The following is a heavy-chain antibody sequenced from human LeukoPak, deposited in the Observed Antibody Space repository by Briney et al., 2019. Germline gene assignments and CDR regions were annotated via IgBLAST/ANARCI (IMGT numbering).Heavy chain of an antibody. J-gene: IGHJ4*02. CDR3: ARDGGYSGSSLLLDY. Sequence: GGSLRLSCAASGFTFSSYDMHWVRQATGKGLEWVSAIGTAGDTYYPGSVKARFTISRENAKNSLYLQMNSLRAGDTAVYYCARDGGYSGSSLLLDYWGQGTLVTVSS. CDR2: IGTAGDT. CDR1: GFTFSSYD. D-gene: IGHD1-26*01. V-gene: IGHV3-13*01.